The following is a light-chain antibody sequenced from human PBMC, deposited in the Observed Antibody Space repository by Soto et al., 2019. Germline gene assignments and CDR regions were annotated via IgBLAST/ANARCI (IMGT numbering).Light chain of an antibody. V-gene: IGKV3-11*01. CDR1: QSVTTF. J-gene: IGKJ5*01. CDR3: QQSSHWPPSLT. Sequence: ETVLTQSPATLSLSPGDRATLSCRASQSVTTFLAWYQQKPGQAPRLLIYDASDRATGIPARFSGSGSGTDFTLTISSVEPEDFAIYYCQQSSHWPPSLTFGQGTRLEIK. CDR2: DAS.